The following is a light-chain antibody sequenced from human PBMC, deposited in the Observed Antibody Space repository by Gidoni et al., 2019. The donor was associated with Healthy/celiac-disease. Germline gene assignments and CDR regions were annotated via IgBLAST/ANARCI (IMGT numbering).Light chain of an antibody. CDR3: AAWDDSLSGNVV. V-gene: IGLV1-47*01. CDR2: GNT. Sequence: QSVCTQPPAASATPEQSVTISYSGSSSNIGSNLVYWYQQLPGTAPKLLIYGNTQRPSGVPDRFSGSKSGTSASLAISGLRSEDEADYYCAAWDDSLSGNVVFGGGTKLTVL. CDR1: SSNIGSNL. J-gene: IGLJ2*01.